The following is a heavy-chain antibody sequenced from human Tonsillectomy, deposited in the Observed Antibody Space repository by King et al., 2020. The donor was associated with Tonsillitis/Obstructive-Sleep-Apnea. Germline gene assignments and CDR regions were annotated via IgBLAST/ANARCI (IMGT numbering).Heavy chain of an antibody. CDR1: GFTFSDYY. J-gene: IGHJ4*02. D-gene: IGHD2-15*01. CDR2: ISSSSSYT. V-gene: IGHV3-11*05. Sequence: VQLVESGGGLVKPGGSLRLSCAASGFTFSDYYMSWIRQAPGKGLEWVSYISSSSSYTNYADSVKGRFTISRDNAKNSLYLQMNSLRAEDTAVYYCAGGRCSGGSCYSFDYWGQGTLVTVSS. CDR3: AGGRCSGGSCYSFDY.